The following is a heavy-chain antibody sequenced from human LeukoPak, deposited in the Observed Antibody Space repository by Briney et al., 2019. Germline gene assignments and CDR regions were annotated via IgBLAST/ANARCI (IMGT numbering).Heavy chain of an antibody. Sequence: GGSLRLSCAASGFSFSSYVMHWVRQAPGKGLEYVSSISSNGVNAYYADSVKGRFTISRDNAKNTLHLQMGSLRVEDLAVYYCARASSTTTWHHLGYWGQGTLVTVSS. V-gene: IGHV3-64*02. CDR1: GFSFSSYV. D-gene: IGHD1-14*01. CDR3: ARASSTTTWHHLGY. J-gene: IGHJ4*02. CDR2: ISSNGVNA.